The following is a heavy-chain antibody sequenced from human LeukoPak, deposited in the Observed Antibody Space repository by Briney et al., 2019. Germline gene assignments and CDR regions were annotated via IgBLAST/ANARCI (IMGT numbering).Heavy chain of an antibody. CDR2: VYYSGTT. D-gene: IGHD3-10*01. CDR3: ARVGHYGSGSYFLQAANYYYYGMDV. CDR1: GGSISYYY. V-gene: IGHV4-59*01. J-gene: IGHJ6*02. Sequence: SETLSLTCTVSGGSISYYYWSWIRQSPGKGLEWIGYVYYSGTTNYNPSLKSRVTISVDTSKNQFSLQLRSVTAADTAVYYCARVGHYGSGSYFLQAANYYYYGMDVWGQGTTVTVSS.